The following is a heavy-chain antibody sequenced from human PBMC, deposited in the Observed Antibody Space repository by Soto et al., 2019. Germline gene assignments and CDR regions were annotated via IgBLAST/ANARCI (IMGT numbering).Heavy chain of an antibody. V-gene: IGHV4-59*11. D-gene: IGHD3-10*01. CDR3: ARDRYYGGADF. J-gene: IGHJ4*02. CDR1: GGSISPHY. CDR2: IYFGGST. Sequence: LSLTCTVSGGSISPHYWSWIRQPPGKGLEWIGYIYFGGSTTYNPSLKSRVTISLDTSNNQFSLNLRSVTAADTAVYYCARDRYYGGADFWGQGSLVTVSS.